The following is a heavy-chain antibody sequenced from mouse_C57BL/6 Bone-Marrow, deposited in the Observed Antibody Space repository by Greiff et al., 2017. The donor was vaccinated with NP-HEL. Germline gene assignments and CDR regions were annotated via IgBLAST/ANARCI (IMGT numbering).Heavy chain of an antibody. J-gene: IGHJ3*01. V-gene: IGHV2-6-1*01. D-gene: IGHD2-4*01. CDR2: IWSDGST. CDR1: GFSLTSYG. Sequence: VKLMESGPGLVAPSQSLSITCTVSGFSLTSYGVHWVRQPPGKGLEWLVVIWSDGSTTYNSALKSRLSISKDNSKSQVFLKMNSLQTDDTAMYYCARHGTYDYDVGAWFAYWGQGTLVTVSA. CDR3: ARHGTYDYDVGAWFAY.